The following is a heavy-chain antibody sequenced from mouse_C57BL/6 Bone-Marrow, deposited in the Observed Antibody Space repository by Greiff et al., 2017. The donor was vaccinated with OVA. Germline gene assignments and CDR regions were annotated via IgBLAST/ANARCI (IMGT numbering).Heavy chain of an antibody. V-gene: IGHV14-1*01. J-gene: IGHJ4*01. Sequence: VQLQQSGAELVRPGAPVKLSCTASGFNIKDYYMHWVKQRPEQGLEWIGRIDPEDGDTEYAPKFQGKATMTADTSSNTAYLQLSSLTSEDTAVYYCTTWGIYYGNYYAMDYWGQGTSVTVSS. CDR1: GFNIKDYY. D-gene: IGHD2-1*01. CDR3: TTWGIYYGNYYAMDY. CDR2: IDPEDGDT.